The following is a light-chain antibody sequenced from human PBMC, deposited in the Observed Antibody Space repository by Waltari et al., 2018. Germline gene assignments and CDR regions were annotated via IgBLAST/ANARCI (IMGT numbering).Light chain of an antibody. CDR2: QNI. CDR3: QGWDSNNVV. CDR1: TLGDRY. V-gene: IGLV3-1*01. J-gene: IGLJ2*01. Sequence: SYGLTQPPSLSVSPGQTATITCSGDTLGDRYVSWYQQKPRQSPLLVISQNIKRPSGIHERFSGSNSGNTATLTISGTQTRDETNYFCQGWDSNNVVFAGGTRLTIL.